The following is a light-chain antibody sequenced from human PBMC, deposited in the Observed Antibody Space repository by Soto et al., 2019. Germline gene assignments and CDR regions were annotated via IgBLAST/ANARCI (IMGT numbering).Light chain of an antibody. V-gene: IGKV3-11*01. CDR2: DAS. CDR1: RNGSAY. CDR3: QQGTNWPIT. J-gene: IGKJ5*01. Sequence: EIVCTQSPATLSLAPVERATLSSRACRNGSAYFTWYQQRPGQAPRLLIYDASYRATGIPARFSGSGSRTDFTLKISSVEAEDFGVYYCQQGTNWPITFGQGTRLEIK.